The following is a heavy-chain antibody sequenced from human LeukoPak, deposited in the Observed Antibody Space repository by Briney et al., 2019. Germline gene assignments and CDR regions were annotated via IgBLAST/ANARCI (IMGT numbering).Heavy chain of an antibody. CDR3: ARHGVGLYDFWSGPLDY. CDR2: IYPGDSDT. D-gene: IGHD3-3*01. Sequence: GESLKISCKGSGYGFTNYWIAWVRQMPGKGLEWMGIIYPGDSDTRYSPSFQGQVTISADKSISTAYLQWSSLKASDTAMYYCARHGVGLYDFWSGPLDYWGQGTLVTVSS. CDR1: GYGFTNYW. J-gene: IGHJ4*02. V-gene: IGHV5-51*01.